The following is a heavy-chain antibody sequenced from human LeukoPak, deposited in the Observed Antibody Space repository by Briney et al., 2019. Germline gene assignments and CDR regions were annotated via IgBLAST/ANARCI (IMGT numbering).Heavy chain of an antibody. CDR2: IYYSGST. Sequence: SETLSLTCTVSGGSTSSYYWSWIRQPPGKGLEWIGYIYYSGSTNYNPSLKSRVTISVDTSKNQFSLKLSSVTAADTAVYYCERQRSSSWYIFDYWGQGTLVTVSS. V-gene: IGHV4-59*08. D-gene: IGHD6-13*01. CDR3: ERQRSSSWYIFDY. J-gene: IGHJ4*02. CDR1: GGSTSSYY.